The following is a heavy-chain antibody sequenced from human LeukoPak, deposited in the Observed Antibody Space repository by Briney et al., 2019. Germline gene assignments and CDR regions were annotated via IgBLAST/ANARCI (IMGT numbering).Heavy chain of an antibody. CDR1: GASIRSYY. V-gene: IGHV3-23*01. J-gene: IGHJ6*02. CDR3: AKTHYDLLDV. Sequence: ETLSLTCSVSGASIRSYYWSWIRQPPGKGLEWVSAMNNGPGATFYRDSVRGRFTISRDDSKSTLYLQMNSLRAEDTGTYYCAKTHYDLLDVWGQGTTVTVSS. CDR2: MNNGPGAT. D-gene: IGHD5-12*01.